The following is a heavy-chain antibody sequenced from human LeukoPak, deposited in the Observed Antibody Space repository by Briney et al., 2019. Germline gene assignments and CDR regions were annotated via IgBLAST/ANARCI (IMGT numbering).Heavy chain of an antibody. CDR1: GFTFSSYE. J-gene: IGHJ6*03. V-gene: IGHV3-48*03. Sequence: PGGSLRLSCAASGFTFSSYEINWVRQAPGKGLEWVSYVSTSGSSTYYADSVKGRFTISRDNARNSLYLQMNSLRAEDTAVYYCAREIDGDYGGYYYYMDVWGKGTTVT. D-gene: IGHD4-17*01. CDR2: VSTSGSST. CDR3: AREIDGDYGGYYYYMDV.